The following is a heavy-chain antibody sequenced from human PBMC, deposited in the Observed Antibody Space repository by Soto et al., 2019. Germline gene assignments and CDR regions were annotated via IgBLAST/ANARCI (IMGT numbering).Heavy chain of an antibody. CDR3: ARSYCGGDCYWRDFDY. CDR2: INHSGST. Sequence: LSLTFAVYGGSFSGYYWSWIRQPPGKGLEWIGEINHSGSTNYNPSLKSRVTISVDTSKNQFSLKLSSVTAADTAVYYCARSYCGGDCYWRDFDYWGQGTLVTVSS. J-gene: IGHJ4*02. D-gene: IGHD2-21*02. V-gene: IGHV4-34*01. CDR1: GGSFSGYY.